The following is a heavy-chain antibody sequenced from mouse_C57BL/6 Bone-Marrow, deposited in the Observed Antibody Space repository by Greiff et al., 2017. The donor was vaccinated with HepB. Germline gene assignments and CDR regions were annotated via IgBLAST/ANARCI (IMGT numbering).Heavy chain of an antibody. D-gene: IGHD1-1*01. J-gene: IGHJ1*03. CDR2: IYPRDGST. Sequence: VQLQQSDAELVKPGASVKISCKVSGYTFTDHTIHWMKQRPEQGLEWIGYIYPRDGSTKYNEKFKGKATFTADKSSSTAYMQLNSLTSEDSAVYFCARSDYCGSGRWYFDVWGTGTTVTVSS. V-gene: IGHV1-78*01. CDR3: ARSDYCGSGRWYFDV. CDR1: GYTFTDHT.